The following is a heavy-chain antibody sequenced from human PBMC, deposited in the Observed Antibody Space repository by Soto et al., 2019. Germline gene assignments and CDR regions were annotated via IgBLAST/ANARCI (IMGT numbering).Heavy chain of an antibody. Sequence: QVHLVQSGAEVKKPGASVKVSCMASGYNFIAQNIHWVRQAPGLGLEWMGKMNPNSGGSEYAQESPGRLPVTSDTSFSTGHMELHSLIPDDTGVYYCARERHLNSPSDAFDLWGQGTMVIVSS. CDR1: GYNFIAQN. CDR3: ARERHLNSPSDAFDL. J-gene: IGHJ3*01. D-gene: IGHD1-7*01. CDR2: MNPNSGGS. V-gene: IGHV1-2*02.